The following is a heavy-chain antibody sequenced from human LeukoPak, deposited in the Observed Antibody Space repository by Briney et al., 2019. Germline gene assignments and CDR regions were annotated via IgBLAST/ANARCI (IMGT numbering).Heavy chain of an antibody. Sequence: PGGSLRLSCSTSGFTFSTYAMSWVRQAPGKGLEWVSGIRGAGSSTYYADSVKGRFTISRDNSRNTLYLQMNSLRAEDTATYYCAKDTSAYLPGKGFDSWGQGTLVTVSS. CDR2: IRGAGSST. CDR3: AKDTSAYLPGKGFDS. CDR1: GFTFSTYA. J-gene: IGHJ4*02. D-gene: IGHD3-22*01. V-gene: IGHV3-23*01.